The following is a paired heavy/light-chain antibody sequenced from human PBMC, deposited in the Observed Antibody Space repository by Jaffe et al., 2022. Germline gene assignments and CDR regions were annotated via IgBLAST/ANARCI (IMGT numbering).Heavy chain of an antibody. V-gene: IGHV3-23*01. CDR2: ISGSGDGT. D-gene: IGHD5-12*01. CDR3: TKGGGDMVEYFHH. Sequence: EVRLLESGGGLVKPGESLRLSCEGSGFTFSSYAMTWVRQAPGKGLEWVSSISGSGDGTYYAESVKGRFTVSRDPSKKTVYLQMNNLRVEDTATYKCTKGGGDMVEYFHHWGQGTLVIVSS. J-gene: IGHJ1*01. CDR1: GFTFSSYA.
Light chain of an antibody. CDR2: DAS. CDR1: QSINNF. CDR3: QQRSDWVS. Sequence: EIVLTQSPATLALSPGERATLSCRANQSINNFLAWYQQKGGQPPRLLIYDASNRASGVPARFRGSGSGTDFTLTISSLDPEDFAVYFCQQRSDWVSFGGGTKVEIK. J-gene: IGKJ4*01. V-gene: IGKV3-11*01.